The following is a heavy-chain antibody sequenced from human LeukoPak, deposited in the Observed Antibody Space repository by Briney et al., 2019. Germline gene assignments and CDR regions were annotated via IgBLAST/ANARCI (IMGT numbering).Heavy chain of an antibody. CDR1: GYTFTSYY. CDR3: ARETSYDILTGDAFDI. D-gene: IGHD3-9*01. Sequence: AASVKVSCMASGYTFTSYYMHWVRQAPGQGLEWMGIINPSGGSTSYAQKFQGRVTMTRDTSTSTVYMELSSLRSEDTAVYYCARETSYDILTGDAFDIWGQGTMVTVSS. CDR2: INPSGGST. J-gene: IGHJ3*02. V-gene: IGHV1-46*01.